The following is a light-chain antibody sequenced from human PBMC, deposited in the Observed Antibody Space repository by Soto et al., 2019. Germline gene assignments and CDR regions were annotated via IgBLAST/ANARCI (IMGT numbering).Light chain of an antibody. CDR1: QSVSSN. CDR3: QQYGSSPQT. J-gene: IGKJ1*01. CDR2: GAS. V-gene: IGKV3-20*01. Sequence: ERVMTQSPATLSVSPGERATLSWRASQSVSSNLAWYQQKPGQAPRLLIYGASSRATGIPGRFSGSGSGTDFTLTIRRLEPEDFAVYYCQQYGSSPQTFGQGTKVDIK.